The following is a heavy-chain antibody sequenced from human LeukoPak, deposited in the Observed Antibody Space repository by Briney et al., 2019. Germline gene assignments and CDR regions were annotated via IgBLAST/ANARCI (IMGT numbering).Heavy chain of an antibody. CDR1: GFSFRDYG. CDR3: VKDEDWGFGS. CDR2: IRSDGRDK. Sequence: GGSLRLSCAATGFSFRDYGMHWVRRTPGKGLEWVAFIRSDGRDKYYADSVKGRFTISRDTSANTLYLQMNGLRTEDTAPYYCVKDEDWGFGSWGQGTPVIVSS. V-gene: IGHV3-30*02. J-gene: IGHJ4*02. D-gene: IGHD7-27*01.